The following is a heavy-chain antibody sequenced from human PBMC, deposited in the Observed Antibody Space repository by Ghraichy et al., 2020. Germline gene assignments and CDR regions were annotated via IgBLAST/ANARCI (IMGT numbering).Heavy chain of an antibody. D-gene: IGHD3-10*01. J-gene: IGHJ2*01. Sequence: SETLSLTCTVSGGSISSYYWSWIRQPPGKGLEWIGYIYYSGSTNYNSSLKSRVTISVDTSTNQFSLKLSSVTAADTAVYYCASHRVYWYFDLWGRGTLVTVSS. CDR1: GGSISSYY. CDR2: IYYSGST. V-gene: IGHV4-59*08. CDR3: ASHRVYWYFDL.